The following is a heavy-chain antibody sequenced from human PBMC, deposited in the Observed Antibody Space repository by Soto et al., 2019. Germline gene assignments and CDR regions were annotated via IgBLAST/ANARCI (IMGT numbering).Heavy chain of an antibody. CDR1: GRTLSNYA. D-gene: IGHD5-12*01. Sequence: SVKVSCKASGRTLSNYAITWVRQAPGQGLEYMGGSIPEFGTANYAKKFREKARISAARSMSTASMELRGLTIDDTAVYYCASGLDSSYDNSGPSCDAALDIWGQGTLVTVSS. J-gene: IGHJ3*02. V-gene: IGHV1-69*06. CDR3: ASGLDSSYDNSGPSCDAALDI. CDR2: SIPEFGTA.